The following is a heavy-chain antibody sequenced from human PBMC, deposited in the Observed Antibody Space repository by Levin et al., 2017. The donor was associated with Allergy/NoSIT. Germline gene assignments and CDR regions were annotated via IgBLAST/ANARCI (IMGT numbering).Heavy chain of an antibody. J-gene: IGHJ4*02. CDR1: GFTFDDYA. D-gene: IGHD1-1*01. CDR3: AKDSSHNEGLDY. V-gene: IGHV3-9*01. Sequence: SLKISCAASGFTFDDYAMHWVRQAPGKGLEWVSGIRWNSGSIGYADSVKGRFTISRDNAKNSLYLQMNSLRAEDTALYYCAKDSSHNEGLDYWGQGTLVTVSS. CDR2: IRWNSGSI.